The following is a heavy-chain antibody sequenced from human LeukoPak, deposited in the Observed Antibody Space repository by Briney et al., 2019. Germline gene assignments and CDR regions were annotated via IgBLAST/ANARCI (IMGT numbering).Heavy chain of an antibody. Sequence: PGGSPRLSCATSGFTFSSYSMNWVRQAPGKGLEWVSSISSSSSYIYYADSVKGRFTISRDNAKNSLYLQMNSLRAEDTAVYYCARDLIEYCSSTSCPKPYYYGMDVWGQGTTVTVSS. V-gene: IGHV3-21*01. CDR3: ARDLIEYCSSTSCPKPYYYGMDV. D-gene: IGHD2-2*01. CDR2: ISSSSSYI. CDR1: GFTFSSYS. J-gene: IGHJ6*02.